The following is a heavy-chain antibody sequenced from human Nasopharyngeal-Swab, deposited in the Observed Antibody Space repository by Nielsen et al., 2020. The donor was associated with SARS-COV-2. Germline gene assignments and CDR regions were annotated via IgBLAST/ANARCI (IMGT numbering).Heavy chain of an antibody. J-gene: IGHJ6*02. CDR1: GGSIVSSSYY. CDR2: IYYTGSA. CDR3: ARQTGMDV. Sequence: GSLRLSCTVSGGSIVSSSYYWGWIRQPPGKGLEWIGVIYYTGSAHYSPSLKSRVTISVDTSRNQFFLRVASVTAEDTAVYYCARQTGMDVWGQGTSVTVSS. V-gene: IGHV4-39*01.